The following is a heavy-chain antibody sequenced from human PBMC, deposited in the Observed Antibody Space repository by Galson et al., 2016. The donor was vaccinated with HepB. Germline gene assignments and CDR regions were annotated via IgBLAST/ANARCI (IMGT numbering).Heavy chain of an antibody. Sequence: ETLSLTCGVSGGSISQNNWWTWVRQAPGMGLEWIGEVFHSGNSVYNPSLKSRVAISVDKSKNHFSLRLTSVTAADTAIYFCTRHSKLSDWYFDLWGRGTLVTVSS. J-gene: IGHJ2*01. V-gene: IGHV4/OR15-8*01. D-gene: IGHD1-26*01. CDR1: GGSISQNNW. CDR2: VFHSGNS. CDR3: TRHSKLSDWYFDL.